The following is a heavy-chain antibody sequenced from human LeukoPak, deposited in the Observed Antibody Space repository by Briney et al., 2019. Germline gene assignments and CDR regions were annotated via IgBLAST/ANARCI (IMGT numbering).Heavy chain of an antibody. CDR2: NYQSEIT. CDR3: ARGWDTAMAK. Sequence: SQTLSLTCNVSGGSISSGGYYWSWIRQPPGKGLEWIGYNYQSEITYYNPSLKSRATISVDRSKNQSSQKLTSVTAADTAVYYCARGWDTAMAKWGQGTLVTVSS. V-gene: IGHV4-30-2*01. D-gene: IGHD5-18*01. J-gene: IGHJ4*02. CDR1: GGSISSGGYY.